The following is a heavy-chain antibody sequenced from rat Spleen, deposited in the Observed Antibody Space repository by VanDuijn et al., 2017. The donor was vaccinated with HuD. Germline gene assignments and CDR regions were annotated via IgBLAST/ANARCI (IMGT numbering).Heavy chain of an antibody. J-gene: IGHJ2*01. CDR3: ARPTTGIPFNY. CDR1: GLTFSDYT. Sequence: EVQLVESGGDSVQPGRSLTLSCAASGLTFSDYTMAWVRQAPNKGLEWVASITYEGSSTYCGDSVKGRFTISRDNAKSTLYLQMDSLRSEDTAIYYCARPTTGIPFNYWGQGVMVTVSS. CDR2: ITYEGSST. V-gene: IGHV5-22*01. D-gene: IGHD1-9*01.